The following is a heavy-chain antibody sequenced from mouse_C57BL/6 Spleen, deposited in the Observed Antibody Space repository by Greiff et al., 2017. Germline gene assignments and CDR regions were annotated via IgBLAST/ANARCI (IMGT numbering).Heavy chain of an antibody. Sequence: QVQLQQPGAELVKPGASVKLSCKASGYTFTSYWMQWVKQRPGQGLEWIGEIDPSDSYTNYNEKFKSKATLTVDKSSSTAYMQLSSLTSEDSAVYYCARSYLPYFDYWGQGTTLTVSS. CDR3: ARSYLPYFDY. V-gene: IGHV1-50*01. J-gene: IGHJ2*01. CDR1: GYTFTSYW. D-gene: IGHD6-5*01. CDR2: IDPSDSYT.